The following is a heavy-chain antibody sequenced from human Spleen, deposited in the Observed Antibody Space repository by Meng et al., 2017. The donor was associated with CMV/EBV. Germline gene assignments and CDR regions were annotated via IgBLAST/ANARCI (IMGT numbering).Heavy chain of an antibody. Sequence: GGSLRLSCAASGFTFSSYWMHWVRQAPGKGLVWVARINSDGSSTTYADSVKGRFTISRDNAKNTLYLRVNSLRVEDTAVYYCARKMYSSSPVDIDYWGQGTLVTLL. CDR1: GFTFSSYW. CDR3: ARKMYSSSPVDIDY. CDR2: INSDGSST. D-gene: IGHD6-6*01. J-gene: IGHJ4*02. V-gene: IGHV3-74*01.